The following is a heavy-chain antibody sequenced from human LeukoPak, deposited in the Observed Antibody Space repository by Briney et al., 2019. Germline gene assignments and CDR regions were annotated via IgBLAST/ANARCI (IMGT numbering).Heavy chain of an antibody. Sequence: SETLSLTCTVSGGSISSYYWSWIRQPAGKGLEWIGRIYTSGSTNYNPSLKSRVTMSVDTSKNQFSLKLSSVTAADTAVYYCARVGYYYDSSGYYHAFDIWGQGTMVTVSS. CDR2: IYTSGST. V-gene: IGHV4-4*07. J-gene: IGHJ3*02. D-gene: IGHD3-22*01. CDR1: GGSISSYY. CDR3: ARVGYYYDSSGYYHAFDI.